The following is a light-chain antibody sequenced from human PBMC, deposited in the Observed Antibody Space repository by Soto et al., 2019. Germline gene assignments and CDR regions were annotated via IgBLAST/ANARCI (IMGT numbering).Light chain of an antibody. J-gene: IGLJ2*01. V-gene: IGLV2-14*01. CDR1: SSDVGGYNF. CDR3: SSYTSSTTRGVV. CDR2: DVS. Sequence: QSALTQPASVSGSPGQSITISCTGTSSDVGGYNFVSWYQQHPGKAPKLMIYDVSDRPSGVSNRFSGSKSGNTASLTISGLQADDEADYYCSSYTSSTTRGVVFGGGTKVTVL.